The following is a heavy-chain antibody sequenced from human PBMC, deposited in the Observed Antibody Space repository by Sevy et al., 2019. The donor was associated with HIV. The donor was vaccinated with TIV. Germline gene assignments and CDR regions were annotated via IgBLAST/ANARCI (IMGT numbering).Heavy chain of an antibody. CDR3: AKDAIVVVPAAMRDSVNWFDP. D-gene: IGHD2-2*01. Sequence: WGSLRLSCAASGFTFSSYGIHWVRQAPGKGLEWVAFIRYDGSNKYYADSVKGRFTISRENSKNTLYLQMNSLRAEDTAVYYCAKDAIVVVPAAMRDSVNWFDPWGQGTLVTVSS. V-gene: IGHV3-30*02. CDR2: IRYDGSNK. CDR1: GFTFSSYG. J-gene: IGHJ5*02.